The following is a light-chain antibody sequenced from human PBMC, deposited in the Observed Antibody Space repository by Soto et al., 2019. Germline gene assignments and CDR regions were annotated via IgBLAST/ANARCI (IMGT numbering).Light chain of an antibody. CDR2: GVS. V-gene: IGKV3-20*01. CDR1: QTVGASQ. CDR3: QQYSRPPHT. J-gene: IGKJ2*01. Sequence: ETVLTQSPGPLSLSPGEGATLSCRASQTVGASQLAWYQQRPGQSPRLLIYGVSNRATDIPDRFGGSRSGTDFTLTISRLEPEDCALYYLQQYSRPPHTLGQRTKLEIK.